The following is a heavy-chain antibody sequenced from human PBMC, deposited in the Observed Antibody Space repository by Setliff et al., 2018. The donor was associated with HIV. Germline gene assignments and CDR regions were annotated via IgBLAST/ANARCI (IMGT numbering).Heavy chain of an antibody. CDR2: IYYTGST. J-gene: IGHJ4*02. CDR3: ARHAAGPDGPFDY. V-gene: IGHV4-59*01. D-gene: IGHD2-2*01. Sequence: SETLSLTCTVSGGSISTYFWSWVRQTPGKGLEWIGYIYYTGSTSYNPSFRSRVTISVDTSKNHVSLKLSSVTAADTAVYYCARHAAGPDGPFDYWGQGTLVTVSS. CDR1: GGSISTYF.